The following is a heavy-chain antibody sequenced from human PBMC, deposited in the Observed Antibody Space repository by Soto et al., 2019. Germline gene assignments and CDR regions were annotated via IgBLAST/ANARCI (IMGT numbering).Heavy chain of an antibody. J-gene: IGHJ6*02. CDR3: ASWLTEACIGGNYYYGMDV. CDR2: IIPIFGTA. Sequence: QVQLVQSGAEVKKPGSSVQVSCKASGGTFSSYAFSWVRQAPGQRLECMGGIIPIFGTADYAQKFQGRVTLTADESTSTPHMELSSLRSEDTAVYYCASWLTEACIGGNYYYGMDVWGQGTTGTVSS. V-gene: IGHV1-69*12. D-gene: IGHD2-15*01. CDR1: GGTFSSYA.